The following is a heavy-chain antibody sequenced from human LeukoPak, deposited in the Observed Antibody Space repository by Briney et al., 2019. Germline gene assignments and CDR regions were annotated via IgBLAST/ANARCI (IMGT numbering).Heavy chain of an antibody. D-gene: IGHD3-22*01. Sequence: SETLSLTCTVSGGSISSYYWSWIRQPPGKGLERIGYIYYSGSTNYNPSLKSRVTISVDTSKNQFSLKLSSVTAADTAVYYCASGGVSSGYYYSWGQGTLVTVSS. J-gene: IGHJ4*02. CDR3: ASGGVSSGYYYS. V-gene: IGHV4-59*01. CDR2: IYYSGST. CDR1: GGSISSYY.